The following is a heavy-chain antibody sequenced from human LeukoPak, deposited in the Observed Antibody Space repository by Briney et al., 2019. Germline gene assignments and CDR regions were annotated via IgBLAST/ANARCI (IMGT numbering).Heavy chain of an antibody. CDR1: GFAFSSYN. CDR3: ARGSRELDY. V-gene: IGHV3-33*01. CDR2: IGYDGSHE. Sequence: GGSLRLSCAASGFAFSSYNMHWVRQAPGKGLEWVAGIGYDGSHESEAESVKGRFTISRDNSRNTVYLQMNSLRVDDTAVYYCARGSRELDYWGQGTLVIVSS. J-gene: IGHJ4*02. D-gene: IGHD5-24*01.